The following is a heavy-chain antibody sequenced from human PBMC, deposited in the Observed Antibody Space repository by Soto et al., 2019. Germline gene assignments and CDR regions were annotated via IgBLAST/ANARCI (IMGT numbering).Heavy chain of an antibody. V-gene: IGHV3-23*01. J-gene: IGHJ4*02. CDR2: ISSSGLTT. CDR3: ANSPYGFKYFDY. Sequence: EVQLLESGGGLVQPGGSLRLSCAASGFTNNSYAMIWVRQAPGKGLEWVSSISSSGLTTYYADSVKGRFTISRDTSKNSLYLQMNSLRPEDTAVYYWANSPYGFKYFDYWGQGTLVTVSS. D-gene: IGHD2-8*01. CDR1: GFTNNSYA.